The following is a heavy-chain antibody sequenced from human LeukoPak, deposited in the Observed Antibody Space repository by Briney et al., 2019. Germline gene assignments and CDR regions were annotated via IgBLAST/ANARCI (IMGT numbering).Heavy chain of an antibody. J-gene: IGHJ4*02. D-gene: IGHD2-15*01. Sequence: PGGSLRLSCAASGFTFSSYEMNWVRQAPGKGLEWVSYISSSGSTIYYADSVKGRFTISRDNAKNSLYLQMNRLRAEDTAVYYCARGMVVAAIFDYWGQGTLVTVSS. CDR2: ISSSGSTI. CDR3: ARGMVVAAIFDY. V-gene: IGHV3-48*03. CDR1: GFTFSSYE.